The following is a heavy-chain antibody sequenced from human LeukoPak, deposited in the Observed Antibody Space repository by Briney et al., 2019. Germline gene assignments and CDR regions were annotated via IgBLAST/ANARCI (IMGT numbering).Heavy chain of an antibody. CDR3: ARGPGLLWSPYYFDY. Sequence: SETLSLTCTVSGGSISSYYWSWIRQPPGKGLEWIGYIYYSGSTNYNPSLKSRVTISVDTSKNQFSLKLSSVTAADTAVYYCARGPGLLWSPYYFDYWGQGTLVTVSS. D-gene: IGHD2-15*01. CDR2: IYYSGST. V-gene: IGHV4-59*01. J-gene: IGHJ4*02. CDR1: GGSISSYY.